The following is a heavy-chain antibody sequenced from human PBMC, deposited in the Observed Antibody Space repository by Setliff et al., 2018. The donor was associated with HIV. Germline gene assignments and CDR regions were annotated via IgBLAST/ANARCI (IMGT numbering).Heavy chain of an antibody. V-gene: IGHV1-3*01. CDR2: INVGKGNT. Sequence: GASVKVSCKASGYIFTTYAIHWVRQAPGQSLEWMGWINVGKGNTKYSQDFQGRITITRDTSANTAYMELSRLRSDDTAVYFCARGALLAVFDFDHWGHGTLVTVSS. J-gene: IGHJ4*01. CDR1: GYIFTTYA. CDR3: ARGALLAVFDFDH. D-gene: IGHD3-10*01.